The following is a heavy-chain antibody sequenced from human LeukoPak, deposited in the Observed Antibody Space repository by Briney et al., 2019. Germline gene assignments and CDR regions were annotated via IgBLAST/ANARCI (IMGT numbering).Heavy chain of an antibody. Sequence: ASVKVSCKASGGTFSSYAISWVRQAPGQGLEWMGGIILIFGTANYAQKFQGRVTITADESTSTAYMELSSLRSEDTAVYYCARPLRYCTNGVCYDPFDYWGQGTLVTVSS. CDR1: GGTFSSYA. CDR2: IILIFGTA. V-gene: IGHV1-69*13. D-gene: IGHD2-8*01. J-gene: IGHJ4*02. CDR3: ARPLRYCTNGVCYDPFDY.